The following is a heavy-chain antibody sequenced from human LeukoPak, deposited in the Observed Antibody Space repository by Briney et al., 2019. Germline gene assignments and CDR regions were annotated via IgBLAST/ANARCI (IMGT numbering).Heavy chain of an antibody. CDR1: GGSFSGYY. Sequence: PSETLSLTCAVYGGSFSGYYWSWIRQPPGKGLEWIEEINHSGSTNYNPSLKSRVTISVDTSKNQFSLKLSSVTAADTAVYYCARARLLWFGELPKYYFDYWGQGTLVTVSS. J-gene: IGHJ4*02. CDR2: INHSGST. CDR3: ARARLLWFGELPKYYFDY. D-gene: IGHD3-10*01. V-gene: IGHV4-34*01.